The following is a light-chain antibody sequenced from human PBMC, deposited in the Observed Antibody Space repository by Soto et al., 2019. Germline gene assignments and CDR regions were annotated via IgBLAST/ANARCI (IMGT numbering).Light chain of an antibody. Sequence: DIKMTQSPSSVCGVVGKRGTRCSRASQSISTYLNWYQKKPGKAPNLLIYDASRLQSGVPSRFSGSGGGTDFTLSISSVQPEDFATYFCQQSYMDPITFGQGTRLEIK. CDR3: QQSYMDPIT. CDR1: QSISTY. V-gene: IGKV1-39*01. J-gene: IGKJ5*01. CDR2: DAS.